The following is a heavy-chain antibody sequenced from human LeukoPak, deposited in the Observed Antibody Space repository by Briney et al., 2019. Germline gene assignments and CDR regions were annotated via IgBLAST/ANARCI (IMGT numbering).Heavy chain of an antibody. CDR3: ARDQTLLGGLDY. D-gene: IGHD3-16*01. V-gene: IGHV1-69*05. J-gene: IGHJ4*02. CDR1: GGTFSSYA. Sequence: SVKVSCKASGGTFSSYAISWVRQAPGQGLEWMGGIIPIFGTANYAQKFQGRVTITRDTSASTAYMELSSLRSEDTAVYYCARDQTLLGGLDYWGQGTLVTVSS. CDR2: IIPIFGTA.